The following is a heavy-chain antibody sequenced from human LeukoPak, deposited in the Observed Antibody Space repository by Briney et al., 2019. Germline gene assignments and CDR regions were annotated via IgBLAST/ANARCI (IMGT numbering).Heavy chain of an antibody. CDR2: IRWNSGSI. D-gene: IGHD1-1*01. J-gene: IGHJ3*02. V-gene: IGHV3-9*01. CDR1: GFTFDDYA. Sequence: GRSLRLSCAASGFTFDDYAMHWVRQAPGKGLEWVAGIRWNSGSIGYADSVKGRFTISRDNAKNSLYLQMNSLRAEDTALYYCAKASGEDDAFDIWGQGTMVTVSS. CDR3: AKASGEDDAFDI.